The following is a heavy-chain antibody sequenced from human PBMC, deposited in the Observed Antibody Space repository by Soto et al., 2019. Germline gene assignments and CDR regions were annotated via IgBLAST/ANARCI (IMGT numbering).Heavy chain of an antibody. V-gene: IGHV3-72*01. J-gene: IGHJ4*02. Sequence: EVQLVESGGGLVQPGRSLRLSCAASGFTLSDHYMDWVRQAPGKGLEWVARTKHKPEKYTTEYAASVKGRFTISRDDLENTLYLQMNSLKTEDTAVYFCACFISGVVHWGQGTLVTVSS. D-gene: IGHD3-3*01. CDR2: TKHKPEKYTT. CDR3: ACFISGVVH. CDR1: GFTLSDHY.